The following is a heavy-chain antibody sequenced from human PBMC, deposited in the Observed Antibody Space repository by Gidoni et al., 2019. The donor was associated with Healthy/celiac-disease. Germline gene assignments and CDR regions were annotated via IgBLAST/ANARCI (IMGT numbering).Heavy chain of an antibody. CDR2: IYYSGST. J-gene: IGHJ3*02. CDR3: AREHYVSSIAARPQDSAKYAFDI. Sequence: QLQLQESGPGLVKPSETLSLTCPVSASSISRSRYYLDWLPQPPGKGLEWIGSIYYSGSTYYNPSLKRRVTISVDTSKNQFSLKLSSVTAADTAVYYCAREHYVSSIAARPQDSAKYAFDIWGQGTMVTVSS. D-gene: IGHD6-6*01. V-gene: IGHV4-39*07. CDR1: ASSISRSRYY.